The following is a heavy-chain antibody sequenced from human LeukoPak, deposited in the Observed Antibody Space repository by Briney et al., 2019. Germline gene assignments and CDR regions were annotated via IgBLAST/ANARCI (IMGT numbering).Heavy chain of an antibody. Sequence: HPGGSLRLSCAASGFTFSSYWMSWVRQAPGKGLEWVANIKQDGSEKYYVDSVKGRFTISRDNAKNSLYLQMNSLRAEDTAVYYCARRPMVRGVYWFDPWGQGTLVTVSS. CDR3: ARRPMVRGVYWFDP. D-gene: IGHD3-10*01. CDR2: IKQDGSEK. J-gene: IGHJ5*02. CDR1: GFTFSSYW. V-gene: IGHV3-7*01.